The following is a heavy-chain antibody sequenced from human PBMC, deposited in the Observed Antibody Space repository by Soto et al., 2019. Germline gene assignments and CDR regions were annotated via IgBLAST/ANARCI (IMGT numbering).Heavy chain of an antibody. CDR1: EFTVSSNY. J-gene: IGHJ6*02. D-gene: IGHD3-3*01. V-gene: IGHV3-53*01. CDR2: IDTAGRA. CDR3: ARGATYYDFWSGHYTSYTYYGMDV. Sequence: EVQLVESGGGLIQPGGSLRVSCAASEFTVSSNYMTWVRQAPGKGLEWVSVIDTAGRANYAESVKGRFTNSRDNYKNTLYLQMNSLRVEDTAVYYCARGATYYDFWSGHYTSYTYYGMDVWGQGTTVTVS.